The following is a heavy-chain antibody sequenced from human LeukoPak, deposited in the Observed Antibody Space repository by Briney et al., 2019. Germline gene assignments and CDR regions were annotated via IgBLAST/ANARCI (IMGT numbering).Heavy chain of an antibody. Sequence: GESLKISCKGSGYSFTSYWIGWVRQMPGKGLGWMGIIYPGDSDTRYSPSFQGQVTISADKSISTAYLQWSSLKASDTAMYYCARSCSGGSCYSSYYYGMDVWGQGTTVTVSS. CDR1: GYSFTSYW. CDR3: ARSCSGGSCYSSYYYGMDV. J-gene: IGHJ6*02. V-gene: IGHV5-51*01. D-gene: IGHD2-15*01. CDR2: IYPGDSDT.